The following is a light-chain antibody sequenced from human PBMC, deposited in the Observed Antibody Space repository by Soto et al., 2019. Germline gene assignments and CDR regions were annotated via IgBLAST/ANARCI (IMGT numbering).Light chain of an antibody. CDR3: VAWDYSLRGLV. CDR2: GNS. V-gene: IGLV1-47*02. CDR1: SSNVGFNA. Sequence: QSVLTQPPSASGAPGQRVTLSCIGGSSNVGFNAVNWYQQLPGAAPKLLIHGNSQRPSGVPDRFSGSKSGTSASLAIIGLRAEDEAHYYCVAWDYSLRGLVFGGGTKVTVL. J-gene: IGLJ3*02.